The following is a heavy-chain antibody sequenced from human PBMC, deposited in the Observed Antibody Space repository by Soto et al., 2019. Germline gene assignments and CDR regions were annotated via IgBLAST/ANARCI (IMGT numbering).Heavy chain of an antibody. Sequence: EVQLVESGGGLVQPGGSLRLSCAASGFTFGGYWMSWVRQAPGKGLEWGANINQDGSETYYVDSVKGRFTISRDNAKNSLYLQMNSLRAEDTAVYYCARGDKYSGDYWGQGTLVTVSS. D-gene: IGHD5-18*01. V-gene: IGHV3-7*05. CDR1: GFTFGGYW. CDR3: ARGDKYSGDY. J-gene: IGHJ4*02. CDR2: INQDGSET.